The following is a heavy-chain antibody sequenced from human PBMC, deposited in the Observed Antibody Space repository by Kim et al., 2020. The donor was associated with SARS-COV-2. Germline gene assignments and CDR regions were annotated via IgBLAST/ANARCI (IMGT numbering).Heavy chain of an antibody. D-gene: IGHD3-10*01. Sequence: GGSLRLSCAASGFTLSNYWMHWVRQAPGKGLVWVSHINSDGSNTGYADSVKGRFTISRDNAKNTLYLQMNSLRVEDTAVYYCARDTYGSGKGRFDSWGQGTLVSVSS. V-gene: IGHV3-74*01. CDR1: GFTLSNYW. CDR2: INSDGSNT. J-gene: IGHJ5*01. CDR3: ARDTYGSGKGRFDS.